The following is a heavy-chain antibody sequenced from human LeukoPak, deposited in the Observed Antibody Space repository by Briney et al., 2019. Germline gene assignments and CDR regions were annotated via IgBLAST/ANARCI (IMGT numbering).Heavy chain of an antibody. D-gene: IGHD3-22*01. CDR2: ISYDGSNK. J-gene: IGHJ1*01. Sequence: PGGSLRLSCAASGFTFSSYAMHWVRQAPGKGLEWVAVISYDGSNKYYADSVKGRFTISRDNSKNTLYLQMNSLRAEDTAVYYCAKVAYDSSGYYHIQHWGQGTLVTVSS. CDR3: AKVAYDSSGYYHIQH. V-gene: IGHV3-30*04. CDR1: GFTFSSYA.